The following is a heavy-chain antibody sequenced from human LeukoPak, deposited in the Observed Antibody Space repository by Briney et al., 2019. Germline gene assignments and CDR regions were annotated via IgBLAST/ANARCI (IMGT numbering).Heavy chain of an antibody. CDR1: GYTFTGYY. CDR2: INPNSGGT. J-gene: IGHJ4*02. V-gene: IGHV1-2*02. D-gene: IGHD2-21*02. Sequence: ASVKVSCKASGYTFTGYYMHWVRQAPGQGLEWMGWINPNSGGTNYAQKFQGRVTMTRDTSISTVYMELSRLRSDDTAVYYCARELVNNCGGDCYSDYWGQGTLVTVSS. CDR3: ARELVNNCGGDCYSDY.